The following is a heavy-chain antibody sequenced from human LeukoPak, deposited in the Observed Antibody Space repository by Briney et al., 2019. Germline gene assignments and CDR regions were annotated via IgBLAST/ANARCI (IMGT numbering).Heavy chain of an antibody. Sequence: GSLRLSCAASGFTFSSYGMHWVRQAPGKGLEWVAVIWYGGSNKYYADSVKGRFTISRDNSKNTLYLQMNSLRAEDTAVYYCAKGRVRGDHYYYMDVWGKGTTVTVSS. J-gene: IGHJ6*03. CDR3: AKGRVRGDHYYYMDV. CDR2: IWYGGSNK. V-gene: IGHV3-30*02. D-gene: IGHD3-10*01. CDR1: GFTFSSYG.